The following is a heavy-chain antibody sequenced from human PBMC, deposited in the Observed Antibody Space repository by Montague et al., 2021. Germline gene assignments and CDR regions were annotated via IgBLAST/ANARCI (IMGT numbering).Heavy chain of an antibody. D-gene: IGHD6-13*01. CDR2: ITLDGSST. CDR1: GFSFSSYW. CDR3: ARSLASAAPGAFDI. J-gene: IGHJ3*02. Sequence: SLRLSCAASGFSFSSYWTHWVRQAPGEGLLWVSRITLDGSSTTFADSVKGRFTTSRDNAKATLYLQMNSLRVEDTAVYYCARSLASAAPGAFDIWGQGTMVTVSS. V-gene: IGHV3-74*01.